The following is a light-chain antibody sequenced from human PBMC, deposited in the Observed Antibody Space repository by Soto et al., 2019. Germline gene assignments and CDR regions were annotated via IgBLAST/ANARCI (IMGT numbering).Light chain of an antibody. J-gene: IGKJ1*01. V-gene: IGKV1-27*01. CDR2: TAS. Sequence: DIQMTQSPSSLSASVGDRVTITCRASQSISSYLNWYQHKPGTVPKLLIYTASTLQSGVPSRFTGSGSGTDFTLTISSLQPEDVATYYCQKYNSAPWTIGQETKVDI. CDR3: QKYNSAPWT. CDR1: QSISSY.